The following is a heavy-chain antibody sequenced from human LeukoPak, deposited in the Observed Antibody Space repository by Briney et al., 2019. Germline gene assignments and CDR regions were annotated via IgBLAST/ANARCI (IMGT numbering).Heavy chain of an antibody. CDR2: IYYSGST. CDR1: GGSISNGGYY. D-gene: IGHD3-10*01. J-gene: IGHJ6*02. V-gene: IGHV4-31*03. CDR3: ARDTMVRGVPHYGMDV. Sequence: SQTLSLTCTVSGGSISNGGYYWSWIRQHPGKGMEWIGYIYYSGSTYYNPSLKSRVTISVDTSKNQFSLKLSSVTAADTAVYYCARDTMVRGVPHYGMDVWGQGTTVTVSS.